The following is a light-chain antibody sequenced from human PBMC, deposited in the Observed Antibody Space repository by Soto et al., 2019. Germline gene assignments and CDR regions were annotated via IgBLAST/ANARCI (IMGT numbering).Light chain of an antibody. CDR2: KAS. V-gene: IGKV1-5*03. CDR1: QSVSNW. Sequence: GDRVIITCRASQSVSNWLAWYQQKPGKAPNLLIDKASSLKSGVPSRFSGSGSGTEFTLTINSLQPDDFATYYCQQYHIYSGTFGQGTKVDIK. J-gene: IGKJ1*01. CDR3: QQYHIYSGT.